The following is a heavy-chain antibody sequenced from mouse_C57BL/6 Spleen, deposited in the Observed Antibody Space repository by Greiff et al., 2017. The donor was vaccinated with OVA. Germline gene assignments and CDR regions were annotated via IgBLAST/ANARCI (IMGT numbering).Heavy chain of an antibody. J-gene: IGHJ4*01. Sequence: QVQLQQPGTELVKPGASVKLSCKASGYTFTSYWMHWVKQRPGQGLEWIGNINPSNGGTNYNEKFKSKATLTVDKSSSTAYMQLSSLTSEDSAVYYCARGVGLRRDRHYAMDDWGQGTSVTVSS. CDR2: INPSNGGT. CDR1: GYTFTSYW. V-gene: IGHV1-53*01. CDR3: ARGVGLRRDRHYAMDD. D-gene: IGHD2-4*01.